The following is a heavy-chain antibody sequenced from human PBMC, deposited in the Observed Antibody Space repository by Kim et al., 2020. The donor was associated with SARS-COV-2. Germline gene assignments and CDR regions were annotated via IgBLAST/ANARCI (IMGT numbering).Heavy chain of an antibody. V-gene: IGHV3-11*06. J-gene: IGHJ4*02. D-gene: IGHD5-12*01. Sequence: YADSVKGRFTISRDNAKNSLYLQMNSLRAEDTAVYYCARDDGGYSGYDDYWGQGTLVTVSS. CDR3: ARDDGGYSGYDDY.